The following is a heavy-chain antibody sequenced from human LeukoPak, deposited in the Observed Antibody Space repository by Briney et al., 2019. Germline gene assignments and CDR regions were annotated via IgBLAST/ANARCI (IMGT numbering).Heavy chain of an antibody. CDR1: GYTFTGCY. D-gene: IGHD3-22*01. CDR3: ARIPLYYYDSSGYSPIFDY. Sequence: ASVKVSCKASGYTFTGCYMHWVRQAPGQGLEWMGWINPNSGGTNYAQKFQGRVAMTRDTSISTAYMELSRLRSDDTAVYYCARIPLYYYDSSGYSPIFDYWGQGTLVTVSS. CDR2: INPNSGGT. V-gene: IGHV1-2*02. J-gene: IGHJ4*02.